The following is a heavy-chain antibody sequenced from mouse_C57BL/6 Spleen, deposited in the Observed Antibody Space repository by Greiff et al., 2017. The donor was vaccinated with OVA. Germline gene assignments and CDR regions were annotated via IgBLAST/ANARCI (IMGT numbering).Heavy chain of an antibody. CDR1: GYTFTSYW. Sequence: QVQLQQPGAELVKPGASVKLSCKASGYTFTSYWMQWVKQRPGQGLEWIGEIDPSDSYTNYNQKFKGKATLTVDTSSSTAYMQLSSLTSEDSAVYYCARSGEWLLDYWGQGTLVTVSA. CDR3: ARSGEWLLDY. J-gene: IGHJ3*01. V-gene: IGHV1-50*01. D-gene: IGHD2-3*01. CDR2: IDPSDSYT.